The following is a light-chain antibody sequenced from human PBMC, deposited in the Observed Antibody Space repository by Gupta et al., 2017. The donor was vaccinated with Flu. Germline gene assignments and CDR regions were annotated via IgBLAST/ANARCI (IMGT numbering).Light chain of an antibody. CDR1: ALSSQY. CDR2: KDT. Sequence: SYPLPLPPSLSVSPGQTARITCSGDALSSQYTYWYQQKPGQAPVLVISKDTERPSGIPERFSGSNSGTTVTLTISGVQAEDEAAYYCQSADNSGTYVVFGGGTRLTV. V-gene: IGLV3-25*03. CDR3: QSADNSGTYVV. J-gene: IGLJ2*01.